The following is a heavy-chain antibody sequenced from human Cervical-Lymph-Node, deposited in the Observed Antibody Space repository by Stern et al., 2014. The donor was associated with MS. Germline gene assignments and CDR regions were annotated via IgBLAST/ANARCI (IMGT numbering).Heavy chain of an antibody. V-gene: IGHV1-24*01. J-gene: IGHJ6*02. CDR3: ATDRDDFRSGYSAPTKGYGLDV. D-gene: IGHD3-3*01. CDR1: GYTLTELS. CDR2: FDPEDGET. Sequence: VQLVQSGAEVKKPGASVKVSCKVSGYTLTELSMHWVRQAPGKGLEWMGGFDPEDGETIYAQKFQGRVTMTEDTSTDTAYMELSSLRSEDTAVYYCATDRDDFRSGYSAPTKGYGLDVWGQGITVTVTS.